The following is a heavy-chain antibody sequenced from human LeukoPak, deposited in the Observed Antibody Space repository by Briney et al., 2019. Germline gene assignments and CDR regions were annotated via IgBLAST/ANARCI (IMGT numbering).Heavy chain of an antibody. J-gene: IGHJ4*02. CDR3: ARQTGSGLFILP. CDR1: GGSISSSNSY. CDR2: IYYTGNT. V-gene: IGHV4-39*01. D-gene: IGHD3/OR15-3a*01. Sequence: SETLSLTCTVSGGSISSSNSYWGWIRQPPGKGLEWIGSIYYTGNTYYNASLKSQVSISIDTSKNQFSLKLTSVTAADTSVYYCARQTGSGLFILPGGQGTLVTVSS.